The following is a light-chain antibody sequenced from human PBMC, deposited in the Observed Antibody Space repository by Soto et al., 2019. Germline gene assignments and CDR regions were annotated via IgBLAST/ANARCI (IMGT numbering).Light chain of an antibody. V-gene: IGKV3-15*01. Sequence: EIVMTQSPATLSVSPGERATLSCRASQSVSIDLAWYQQTPGQAPRLLIYSTSTRATGVPSRFSGSGSGTEFTLAISGLQSDDFATYYCQQYNTYWTFGPGTKVDIK. CDR2: STS. CDR1: QSVSID. J-gene: IGKJ1*01. CDR3: QQYNTYWT.